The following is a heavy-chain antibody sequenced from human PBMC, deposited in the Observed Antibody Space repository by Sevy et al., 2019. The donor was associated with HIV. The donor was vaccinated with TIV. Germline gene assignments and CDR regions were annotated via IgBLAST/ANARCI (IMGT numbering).Heavy chain of an antibody. CDR2: INPYSGVT. CDR1: GYTFTDYY. D-gene: IGHD3-3*01. CDR3: TGGGRTPYDYWSGPPDY. Sequence: ASVKVSCKTSGYTFTDYYIHWVRQAPGQGLEWMGWINPYSGVTIYAQKFKGWVTMTRDTSINTAYMELKSLKTDYTAVYYCTGGGRTPYDYWSGPPDYWGQGTLVTVSS. J-gene: IGHJ4*02. V-gene: IGHV1-2*04.